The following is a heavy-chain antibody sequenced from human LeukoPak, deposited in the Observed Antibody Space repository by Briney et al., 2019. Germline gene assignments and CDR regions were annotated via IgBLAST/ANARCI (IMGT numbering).Heavy chain of an antibody. CDR3: AKLGYSSGWFDY. V-gene: IGHV3-9*01. CDR1: GFTFDDYA. J-gene: IGHJ5*01. Sequence: GGSLRLSCAASGFTFDDYAMHWVRQAPGKGLEWVSGISWNSGSIGYADSVKGRFTISRDNSKNTLYPQMNSLRAEDTAVYYCAKLGYSSGWFDYWGQGTLVTVSS. CDR2: ISWNSGSI. D-gene: IGHD6-19*01.